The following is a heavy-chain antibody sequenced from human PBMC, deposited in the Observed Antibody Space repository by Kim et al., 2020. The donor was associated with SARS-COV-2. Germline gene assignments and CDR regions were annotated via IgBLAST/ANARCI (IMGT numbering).Heavy chain of an antibody. J-gene: IGHJ6*02. D-gene: IGHD6-13*01. CDR3: ARGRTEGRRGIAAACGMDV. Sequence: SETLSLTCAVYGGSFSGYYWSWIRQPPGKGLEWIGEINHSGSTNYNPSLKSRVTISVDTSKNQFSLKLSSVTAADTAVYYCARGRTEGRRGIAAACGMDVWGQGTTVTVSS. CDR1: GGSFSGYY. CDR2: INHSGST. V-gene: IGHV4-34*01.